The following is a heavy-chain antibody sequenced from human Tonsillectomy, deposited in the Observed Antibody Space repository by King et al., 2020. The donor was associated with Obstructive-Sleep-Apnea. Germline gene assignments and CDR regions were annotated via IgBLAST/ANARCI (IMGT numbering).Heavy chain of an antibody. D-gene: IGHD3-9*01. V-gene: IGHV3-48*04. Sequence: VQLVESGGGLVLPGGSLRLSCAASGFTLSTYRMNWVRQAPGKGLEWVSYISGLSSSIFYAGSVKGRFTISRDNAKNSLHLLMNNLRVEDTAVYYCARDHGDDILTGYRIPDAFDLCGQGTRVTVSS. CDR2: ISGLSSSI. CDR3: ARDHGDDILTGYRIPDAFDL. J-gene: IGHJ3*01. CDR1: GFTLSTYR.